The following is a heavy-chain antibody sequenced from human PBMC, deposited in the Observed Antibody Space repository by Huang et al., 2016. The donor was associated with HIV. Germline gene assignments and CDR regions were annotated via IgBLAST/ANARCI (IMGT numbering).Heavy chain of an antibody. CDR1: GYNFDIYW. D-gene: IGHD3-10*01. J-gene: IGHJ4*02. CDR3: ARQGLWLPPTDPFDY. V-gene: IGHV5-51*01. Sequence: EVHLVQSGAEVKEPGESLKLSCQASGYNFDIYWIGWVRQMPGKGLEWMGVIYPGDSDTVSDPAFQGQVTISADQSINTAYRQWSSLKASDTAIYFCARQGLWLPPTDPFDYWGQGTPVTVSA. CDR2: IYPGDSDT.